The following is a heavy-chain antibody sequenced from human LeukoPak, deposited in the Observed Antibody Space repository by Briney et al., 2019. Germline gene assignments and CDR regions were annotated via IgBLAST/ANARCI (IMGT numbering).Heavy chain of an antibody. V-gene: IGHV3-74*01. CDR3: ARGYAGGYFDL. Sequence: GSLRLSCAASGFTVSSDYMSWVRQGPGKGLVWVSCINSDGSNTAYADSVKGRFTISRDNAKNTLSLQMNSLRAEDTAVYYCARGYAGGYFDLWGRGTLVTVSS. CDR1: GFTVSSDY. J-gene: IGHJ2*01. CDR2: INSDGSNT. D-gene: IGHD5-12*01.